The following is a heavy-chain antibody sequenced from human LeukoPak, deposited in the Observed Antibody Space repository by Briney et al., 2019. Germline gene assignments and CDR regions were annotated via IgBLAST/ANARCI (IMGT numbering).Heavy chain of an antibody. V-gene: IGHV3-66*01. CDR3: ARDRRGYSSGWYYSDY. CDR1: GFTVSSNY. D-gene: IGHD6-19*01. J-gene: IGHJ4*02. Sequence: GGSLRLSCAASGFTVSSNYMSWVRQAPGKGLEWVSAIYSGGSTYYADSVKGRFTISRDNSKNTLYLQMNSLRAEDTAVYYCARDRRGYSSGWYYSDYWGQGTLVTVSS. CDR2: IYSGGST.